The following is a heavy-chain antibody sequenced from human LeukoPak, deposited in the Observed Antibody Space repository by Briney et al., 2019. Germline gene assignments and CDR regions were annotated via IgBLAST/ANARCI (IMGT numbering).Heavy chain of an antibody. CDR2: INHSGST. Sequence: SETLSLTCAVYGGSFSGYYWSWIRQPPGKWLEWIGEINHSGSTNYNPSLKSRVTISVDTSKNQFSLKLSSVTAADAAVYYCARTYYGSGSLYYYYYYMDVWGKGTTVTVSS. CDR3: ARTYYGSGSLYYYYYYMDV. J-gene: IGHJ6*03. V-gene: IGHV4-34*01. D-gene: IGHD3-10*01. CDR1: GGSFSGYY.